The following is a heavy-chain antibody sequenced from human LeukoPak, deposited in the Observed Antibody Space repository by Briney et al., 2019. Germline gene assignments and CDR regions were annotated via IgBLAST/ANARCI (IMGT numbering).Heavy chain of an antibody. J-gene: IGHJ3*02. CDR1: GGSISSYY. D-gene: IGHD7-27*01. Sequence: SETLSLTCTVSGGSISSYYWSRIRQPPGKGLEWIGYIYYSGSTNYNPSLKSRVTISVDTSKNQFSLKLSSVTAADTAVYYCANWGDAFDIWGQGTMVTVSS. CDR3: ANWGDAFDI. V-gene: IGHV4-59*08. CDR2: IYYSGST.